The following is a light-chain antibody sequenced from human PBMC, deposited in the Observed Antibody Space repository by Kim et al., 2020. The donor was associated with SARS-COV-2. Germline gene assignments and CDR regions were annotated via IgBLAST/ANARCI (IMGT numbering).Light chain of an antibody. V-gene: IGLV1-40*01. CDR3: QSNDSSLRGSVV. CDR2: GNI. J-gene: IGLJ2*01. Sequence: TWSSSNMGVGNDVHWDQQVPGTAAKRLIFGNINRPSGVRGRFSVSKPGTTAALSITGLQAEDEADYYCQSNDSSLRGSVVFGGGTQLTVL. CDR1: SSNMGVGND.